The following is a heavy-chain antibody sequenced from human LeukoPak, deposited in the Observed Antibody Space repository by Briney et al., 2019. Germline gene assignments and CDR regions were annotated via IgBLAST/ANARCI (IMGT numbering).Heavy chain of an antibody. J-gene: IGHJ5*02. V-gene: IGHV3-23*01. CDR1: GFTFSSYA. D-gene: IGHD6-19*01. Sequence: PGGSLRLSCAASGFTFSSYAVSWVRQAPGKGLEWVSTISGTGDSTYCADSVKGRFTISRDNSKNTLYLQMNSLRAEDTAVYYCAKGAAVTGTRSNWFDPWGQGTLVTVSS. CDR2: ISGTGDST. CDR3: AKGAAVTGTRSNWFDP.